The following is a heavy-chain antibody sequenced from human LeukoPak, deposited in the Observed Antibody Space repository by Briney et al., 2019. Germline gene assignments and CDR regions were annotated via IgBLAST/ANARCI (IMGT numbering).Heavy chain of an antibody. J-gene: IGHJ4*02. Sequence: SETLSLTCTVSGGSISSGGYYWSWIRQHPGKGLEWIGYIYYSGSTYYNPSLKSRVTISVDTSKNQFSLKLSSVTAADTAVYYCAGETRGSFSYYFDYWGQGTLVTVSS. CDR1: GGSISSGGYY. D-gene: IGHD1-26*01. CDR3: AGETRGSFSYYFDY. V-gene: IGHV4-31*03. CDR2: IYYSGST.